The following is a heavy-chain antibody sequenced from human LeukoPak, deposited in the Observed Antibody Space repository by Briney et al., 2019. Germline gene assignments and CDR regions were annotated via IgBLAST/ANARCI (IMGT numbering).Heavy chain of an antibody. V-gene: IGHV4-61*02. J-gene: IGHJ4*02. CDR2: IYTSGST. Sequence: SETLSLTCTVSGYSISSGYYWSWIRQPAGKGLEWIGRIYTSGSTNYNPSLKSRVTISVDTSKNQFSLKLSSMTAADTAVYYCARDQAYYDILTGYSDRYFDYWGQGTLVTVSS. CDR3: ARDQAYYDILTGYSDRYFDY. D-gene: IGHD3-9*01. CDR1: GYSISSGYY.